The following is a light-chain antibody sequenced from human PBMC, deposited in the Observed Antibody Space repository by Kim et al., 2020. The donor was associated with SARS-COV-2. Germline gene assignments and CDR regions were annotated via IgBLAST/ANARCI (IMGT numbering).Light chain of an antibody. CDR1: QSLVHSDGNTY. CDR2: RIS. V-gene: IGKV2-24*01. CDR3: MQGKQLPNT. J-gene: IGKJ2*01. Sequence: QPVSISCRSSQSLVHSDGNTYLSWLQQRPGQPPRLLIYRISSRFSGVPDRFSGSGAGTDFTLEISRVEAEDVGIYYCMQGKQLPNTFGQGTKLEI.